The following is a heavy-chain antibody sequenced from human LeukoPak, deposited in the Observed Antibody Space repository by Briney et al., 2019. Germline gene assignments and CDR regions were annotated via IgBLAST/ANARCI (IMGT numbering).Heavy chain of an antibody. CDR3: ARDPSSSLYFDY. D-gene: IGHD6-6*01. CDR1: GFTFSLYW. Sequence: GGSLRLSCAASGFTFSLYWMSWVRQAPGEGLKWVANINQDGSEKYYVDSVKGRFTISRDNGKNSLYLQINSLRAEDTAVYYCARDPSSSLYFDYWGQGTLVTVSS. CDR2: INQDGSEK. V-gene: IGHV3-7*01. J-gene: IGHJ4*02.